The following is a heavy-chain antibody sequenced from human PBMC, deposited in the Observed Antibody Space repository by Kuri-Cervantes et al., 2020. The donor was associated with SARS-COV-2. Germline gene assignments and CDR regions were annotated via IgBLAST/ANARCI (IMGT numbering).Heavy chain of an antibody. D-gene: IGHD1-26*01. CDR1: GFTFSSYG. CDR2: ISSSSSYI. CDR3: TSQGAVY. Sequence: GESLKISCAASGFTFSSYGMHWVRQAPGKGLEWVSSISSSSSYIYYADSVKGRSTISRDNAKNSLYLQMNSLRAEDTAVYYCTSQGAVYWGQGTLVTVSS. J-gene: IGHJ4*02. V-gene: IGHV3-21*01.